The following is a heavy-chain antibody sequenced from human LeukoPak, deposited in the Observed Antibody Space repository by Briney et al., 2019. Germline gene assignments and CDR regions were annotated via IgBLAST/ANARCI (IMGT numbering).Heavy chain of an antibody. J-gene: IGHJ5*02. CDR2: ISAYNGNT. CDR1: GYTFTSYG. CDR3: ARDPPGEYSSSSGLNWFDP. V-gene: IGHV1-18*01. D-gene: IGHD6-6*01. Sequence: ASVKVSCKASGYTFTSYGISWVRQAPGQGLEWMGWISAYNGNTNYAQKLQGRVTMTTDTSTSTAYMELRSLRSDDTAVYYCARDPPGEYSSSSGLNWFDPWGQGTLVTVSS.